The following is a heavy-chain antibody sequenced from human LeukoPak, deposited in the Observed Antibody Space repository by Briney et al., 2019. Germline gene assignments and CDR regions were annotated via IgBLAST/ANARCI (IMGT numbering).Heavy chain of an antibody. CDR3: AKDMGKYNYATFDY. D-gene: IGHD5-18*01. V-gene: IGHV3-30*02. CDR1: GFTFSSYA. Sequence: TGGSLRLSCAASGFTFSSYAMHWVRQAPGKGLEWVTFIRYDGSNKYYADSVKGRFTISRDNSKNTLYLQMNSLRAEDTAVYYCAKDMGKYNYATFDYWGQGTLVTVSS. J-gene: IGHJ4*02. CDR2: IRYDGSNK.